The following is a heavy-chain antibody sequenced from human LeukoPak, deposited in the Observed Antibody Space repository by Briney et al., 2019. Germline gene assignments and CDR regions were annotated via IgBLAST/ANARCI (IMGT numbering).Heavy chain of an antibody. J-gene: IGHJ4*02. V-gene: IGHV1-2*02. Sequence: ASVKVSCKASGYTFTGYYMHWVRQAPGQGLEWMGWINPNSGGTNYAQKFQGRVTMTRDTSISTAYMELSRLRSDDTAVYYCAPSSSWSQEFDYWGQGTLVTVSS. D-gene: IGHD6-13*01. CDR3: APSSSWSQEFDY. CDR1: GYTFTGYY. CDR2: INPNSGGT.